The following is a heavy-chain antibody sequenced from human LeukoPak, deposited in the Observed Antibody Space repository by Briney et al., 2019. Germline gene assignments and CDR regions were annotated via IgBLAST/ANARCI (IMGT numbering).Heavy chain of an antibody. CDR3: AKPDYYGSGSYYGNFDY. Sequence: GRSLRLSCAASGFTFSDYWMSWVRQSPGKGLEWVANIKEDGSQKYYVDSVRGRFTTSRDNAKNSLFLQMNSLRAEDTAVYYCAKPDYYGSGSYYGNFDYWGQGTLVTVSS. CDR2: IKEDGSQK. V-gene: IGHV3-7*03. J-gene: IGHJ4*02. D-gene: IGHD3-10*01. CDR1: GFTFSDYW.